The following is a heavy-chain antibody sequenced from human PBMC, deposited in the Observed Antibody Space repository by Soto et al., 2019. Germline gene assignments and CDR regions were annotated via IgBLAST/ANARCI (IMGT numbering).Heavy chain of an antibody. V-gene: IGHV1-18*01. J-gene: IGHJ6*02. D-gene: IGHD3-3*01. CDR1: GYTFTSYG. CDR3: ARGVPPGPKYYDFWSYYYGMDV. CDR2: ISAYSGNT. Sequence: ASVKVSCKASGYTFTSYGISWVRQAPGQGLEWMGWISAYSGNTNYAQKLQGRVTMTTDTSTSTAYMELRSLRSDDTAVYYCARGVPPGPKYYDFWSYYYGMDVWGQGTTVTVSS.